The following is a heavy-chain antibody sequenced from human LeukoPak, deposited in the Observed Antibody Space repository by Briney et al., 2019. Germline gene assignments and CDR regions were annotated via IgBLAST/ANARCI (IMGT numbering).Heavy chain of an antibody. CDR1: VGTFTYA. D-gene: IGHD5-18*01. J-gene: IGHJ4*02. CDR3: AKDSYGYTYGPDDY. CDR2: VIPIFDTT. Sequence: SSVTVSFTGSVGTFTYAISWVRRAPGQEHEWMGGVIPIFDTTNHTQHFQRRVTINAAKSTSTAHIDLCSQRSEVTVVYSSAKDSYGYTYGPDDYWGQGTLVTVSS. V-gene: IGHV1-69*06.